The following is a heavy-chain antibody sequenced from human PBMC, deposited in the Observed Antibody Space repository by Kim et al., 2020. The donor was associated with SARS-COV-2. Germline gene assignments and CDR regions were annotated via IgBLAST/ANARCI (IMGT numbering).Heavy chain of an antibody. D-gene: IGHD3-9*01. CDR3: ARGGWYDMLTGTDVFDI. CDR1: GFTFSSYA. Sequence: GGSLRLSCAASGFTFSSYAMHWVRQAPGKGLEWVAVISYDGSNKYYADSVKGRFTISRDNSKNTLYLQMNSLRAEDTAVYYCARGGWYDMLTGTDVFDI. J-gene: IGHJ3*02. V-gene: IGHV3-30*04. CDR2: ISYDGSNK.